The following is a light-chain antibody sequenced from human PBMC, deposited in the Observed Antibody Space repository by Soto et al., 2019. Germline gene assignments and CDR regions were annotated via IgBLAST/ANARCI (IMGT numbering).Light chain of an antibody. CDR1: QSVSTK. CDR3: QQYENWPLT. CDR2: GAS. V-gene: IGKV3-15*01. J-gene: IGKJ4*01. Sequence: EVEMTHSPATLSASLGERATLTCRASQSVSTKLAWYQQKPGQAPRLLIYGASDWDTGIPARFSGSGSGTESTLTINGLQSDDIAIYFCQQYENWPLTFGGGTKVDIK.